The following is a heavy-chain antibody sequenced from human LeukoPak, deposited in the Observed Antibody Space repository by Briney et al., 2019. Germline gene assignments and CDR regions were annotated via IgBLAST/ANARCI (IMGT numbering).Heavy chain of an antibody. CDR1: DFSVSTNY. Sequence: PGGSLRLSCAASDFSVSTNYMSWVRQAPGKGLEWVSVVLSSGAAYYADSVKGRFTISRDNSKNNLFLQMNIMTAEDTAIYYCVRCGYSRGWYRNWGQGTLVIVSS. D-gene: IGHD6-19*01. V-gene: IGHV3-53*01. J-gene: IGHJ4*02. CDR3: VRCGYSRGWYRN. CDR2: VLSSGAA.